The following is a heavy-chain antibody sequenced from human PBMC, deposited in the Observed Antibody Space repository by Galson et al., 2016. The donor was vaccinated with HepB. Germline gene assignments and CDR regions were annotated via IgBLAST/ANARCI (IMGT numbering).Heavy chain of an antibody. CDR1: NASMTSYV. J-gene: IGHJ5*02. Sequence: SETLSLTCTVSNASMTSYVWNWVRQPPGRGLEWIGSIFPDGRFAYTPSLRSRVTISLDTSKNVFSLRVTSLTAADTAVYYCARDGGIPAASTGFDPWGQGTLVTVSA. CDR2: IFPDGRF. CDR3: ARDGGIPAASTGFDP. D-gene: IGHD6-13*01. V-gene: IGHV4-4*09.